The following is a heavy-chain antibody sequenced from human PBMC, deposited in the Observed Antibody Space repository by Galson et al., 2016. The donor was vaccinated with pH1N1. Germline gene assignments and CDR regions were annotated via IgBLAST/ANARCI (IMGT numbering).Heavy chain of an antibody. CDR1: GDSIGRHYN. D-gene: IGHD1-26*01. Sequence: LSLTCAVSGDSIGRHYNWGWVRQPPGKGLEWIGSVSHSGNTFYNPSLKSRVTIFIDTPKNQFSLNLNSVTAADMAVYYCVRHFEEFIGSCFDFWGQGALVSVSS. J-gene: IGHJ4*02. V-gene: IGHV4-38-2*01. CDR2: VSHSGNT. CDR3: VRHFEEFIGSCFDF.